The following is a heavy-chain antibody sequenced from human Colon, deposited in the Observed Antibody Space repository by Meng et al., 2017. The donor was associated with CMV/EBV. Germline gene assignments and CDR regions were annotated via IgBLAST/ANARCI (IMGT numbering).Heavy chain of an antibody. J-gene: IGHJ3*02. D-gene: IGHD2-15*01. CDR3: ARDPRYCGSGSCNPDAFNM. Sequence: GESLKISCAASGFSFSSGGMHWVRQAPGKGLEWVAFIRHDGDSKGYADSVKGRFTISRDNAKNLLFLHMNSLRKEDTAVYYCARDPRYCGSGSCNPDAFNMWGRGTMVTVSS. CDR1: GFSFSSGG. V-gene: IGHV3-30*02. CDR2: IRHDGDSK.